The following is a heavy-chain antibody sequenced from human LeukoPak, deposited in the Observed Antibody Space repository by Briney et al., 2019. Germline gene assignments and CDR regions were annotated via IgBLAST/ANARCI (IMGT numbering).Heavy chain of an antibody. V-gene: IGHV1-2*06. CDR2: INPNSGGT. CDR3: ARDHTRYYYDSSGQHPDY. D-gene: IGHD3-22*01. Sequence: GASVKVSCKASGYTFTGYYMHWVRQAPGQGLEWLGRINPNSGGTNYAQKFQGRVTMTRDTSISTAYMELSRLRSDDTAVYYCARDHTRYYYDSSGQHPDYWSQGTLVTVSS. CDR1: GYTFTGYY. J-gene: IGHJ4*02.